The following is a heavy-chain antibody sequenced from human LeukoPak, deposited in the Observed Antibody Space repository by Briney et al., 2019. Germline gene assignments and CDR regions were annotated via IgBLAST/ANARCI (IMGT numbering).Heavy chain of an antibody. J-gene: IGHJ4*02. Sequence: ASVKVSCKASGYTFTSYDINWVRQAPGQGLEWMGWISAYNGNANYAQKLQGRVTTTIDTSTSTAYMELRSLRSDDTAVYYCARDYYGSGGLDYWGQGTLVTVSS. CDR3: ARDYYGSGGLDY. CDR1: GYTFTSYD. CDR2: ISAYNGNA. D-gene: IGHD3-10*01. V-gene: IGHV1-18*01.